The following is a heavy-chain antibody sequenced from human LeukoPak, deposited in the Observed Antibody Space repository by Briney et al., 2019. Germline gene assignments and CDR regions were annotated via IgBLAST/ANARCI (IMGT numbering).Heavy chain of an antibody. D-gene: IGHD7-27*01. CDR2: ISGSGDNT. J-gene: IGHJ4*02. CDR1: GFTFSSFS. Sequence: GGSLRLSCAASGFTFSSFSMSWVRQAPGKGLEWVSSISGSGDNTFYADSVKGRFTISRDNSKSTLYLQINSLRAEDTAVYYCAKDPFHWGTIYFDYWGQGTLVTVSS. V-gene: IGHV3-23*01. CDR3: AKDPFHWGTIYFDY.